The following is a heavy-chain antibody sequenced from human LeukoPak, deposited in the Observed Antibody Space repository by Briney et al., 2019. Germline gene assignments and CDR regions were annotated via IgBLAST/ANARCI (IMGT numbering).Heavy chain of an antibody. V-gene: IGHV1-3*01. D-gene: IGHD3-16*01. CDR1: GYTFTNYR. J-gene: IGHJ6*02. CDR3: ARAEVLESFGHNKHCMDV. CDR2: INGGVENT. Sequence: ASVKVSCKASGYTFTNYRIHWVRQAPGQSLEWMGQINGGVENTKYSQKFQGRLTITRDIVATTAYLELSSLRSEDTAVYFCARAEVLESFGHNKHCMDVWGQGSTVIVSS.